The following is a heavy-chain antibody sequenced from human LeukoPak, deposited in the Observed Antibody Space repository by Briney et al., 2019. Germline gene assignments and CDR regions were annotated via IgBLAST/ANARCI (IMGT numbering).Heavy chain of an antibody. CDR3: ARGGAAARYYYYGMDV. CDR1: GYTFTSYG. CDR2: ISAYNGNT. J-gene: IGHJ6*02. V-gene: IGHV1-18*01. Sequence: GASVKVSCKASGYTFTSYGISWVRQAPGQGLEWMGWISAYNGNTNYAQKLQGRVTMTTDTSTSTAYMELRSLRSDDTAVYYCARGGAAARYYYYGMDVWGQGTTVTVSS. D-gene: IGHD6-13*01.